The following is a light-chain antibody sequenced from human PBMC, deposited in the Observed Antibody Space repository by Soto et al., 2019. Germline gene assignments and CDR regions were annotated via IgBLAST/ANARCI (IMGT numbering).Light chain of an antibody. V-gene: IGLV2-14*03. J-gene: IGLJ1*01. CDR1: SSDAGGYNY. Sequence: QSALTQPASVSGSPGQSITISCTGTSSDAGGYNYVSWYQHPPGKAPKLIIYDVSNRPSGVSYRFSGSKSGNTASLTISGLQPEDEADYYCSSYTTSNTRQIVFGTGTKVTVL. CDR2: DVS. CDR3: SSYTTSNTRQIV.